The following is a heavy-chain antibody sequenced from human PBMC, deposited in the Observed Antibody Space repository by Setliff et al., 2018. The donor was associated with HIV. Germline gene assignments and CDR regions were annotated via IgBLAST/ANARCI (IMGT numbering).Heavy chain of an antibody. V-gene: IGHV1-69*06. CDR3: ARGTPPLRQPDSSGWYLDY. CDR2: IIPIFDTI. D-gene: IGHD6-19*01. J-gene: IGHJ4*02. CDR1: GGSSRPYA. Sequence: VASVKVSCKPSGGSSRPYAITWVRQAPGQGLEGMGGIIPIFDTIYYAQKFRGRVTLTEDKSTSTAYMELSSLRSEDTAVSYCARGTPPLRQPDSSGWYLDYWGQGTLVTVSS.